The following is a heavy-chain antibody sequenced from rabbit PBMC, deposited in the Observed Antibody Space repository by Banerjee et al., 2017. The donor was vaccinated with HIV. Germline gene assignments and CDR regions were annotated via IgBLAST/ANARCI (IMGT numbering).Heavy chain of an antibody. CDR3: VRVVAGVYFNL. V-gene: IGHV1S45*01. D-gene: IGHD4-1*01. CDR1: GIDFSSDYY. CDR2: IYTGDGNT. Sequence: QQQLEESGGGLVKPGGTLTLTCKASGIDFSSDYYMCWVRQAPGKGLELIACIYTGDGNTYYASWAKGRFTISKTSSTTVTLQMTSLTAADTATYFCVRVVAGVYFNLWGQGTLVTVS. J-gene: IGHJ4*01.